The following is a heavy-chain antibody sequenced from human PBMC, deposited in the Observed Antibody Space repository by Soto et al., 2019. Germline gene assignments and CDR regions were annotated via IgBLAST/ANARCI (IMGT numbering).Heavy chain of an antibody. CDR3: ARAFNWNYRCFDY. J-gene: IGHJ4*02. Sequence: PGGSLRLSCAASGFNFISYSMNWVRQAPGKGLEWVSYISSSSSTIYYADSVKGRFTISRDNAKNSLYLQMNSLRAEDTAVYYCARAFNWNYRCFDYWGQGTLVTVSS. CDR2: ISSSSSTI. CDR1: GFNFISYS. V-gene: IGHV3-48*01. D-gene: IGHD1-7*01.